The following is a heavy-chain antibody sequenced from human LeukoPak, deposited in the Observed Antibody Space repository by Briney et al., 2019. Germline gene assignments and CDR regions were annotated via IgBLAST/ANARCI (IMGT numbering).Heavy chain of an antibody. J-gene: IGHJ4*02. D-gene: IGHD3-9*01. CDR2: IKQDGSEK. Sequence: PGGSLRLSCATSGFAFSRYSINWVRQAPGKGLEWVANIKQDGSEKYYVDSVKGRFTISRDNAKNSLYVQMNSLRAEDTAVYYCARVEDYDILTGFDYWGQGTLVTVSS. V-gene: IGHV3-7*01. CDR1: GFAFSRYS. CDR3: ARVEDYDILTGFDY.